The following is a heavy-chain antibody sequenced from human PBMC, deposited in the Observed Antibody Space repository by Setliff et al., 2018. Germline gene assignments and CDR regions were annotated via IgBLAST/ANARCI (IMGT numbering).Heavy chain of an antibody. V-gene: IGHV3-7*03. CDR1: GFSFSRHW. J-gene: IGHJ4*02. CDR3: TGHYHEYWGGDCYPPFFDH. D-gene: IGHD2-21*02. Sequence: GGSLRLSCVVSGFSFSRHWMSWVRQAPGKGLEWVADIKQDGSTKYYLDSVKGRFTISRDDSKSIAYLQMNSLKTEDTAVYYCTGHYHEYWGGDCYPPFFDHWGQGTLVTVSS. CDR2: IKQDGSTK.